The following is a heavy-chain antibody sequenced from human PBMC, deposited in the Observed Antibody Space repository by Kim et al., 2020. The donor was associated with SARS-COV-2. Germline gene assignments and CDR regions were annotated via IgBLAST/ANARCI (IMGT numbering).Heavy chain of an antibody. CDR3: ARVPIAEDNWFDP. J-gene: IGHJ5*02. Sequence: RKRQGRVTMTTDTSTSTAYMELRSLRSDDTAVYYCARVPIAEDNWFDPWGQGTLVTVSS. V-gene: IGHV1-18*01.